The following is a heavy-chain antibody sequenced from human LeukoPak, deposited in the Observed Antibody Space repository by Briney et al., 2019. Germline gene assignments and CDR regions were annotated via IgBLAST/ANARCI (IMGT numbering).Heavy chain of an antibody. CDR1: GFTFSSYA. D-gene: IGHD1-26*01. Sequence: PGGSLRLSCAASGFTFSSYAMSWVRQAPGKGLEWVSAISGSGGSTYYADSVKGRFTISRDNAKNSLYLQMNSLRAEDTALYYCASGSYSPSYFDYWGQGTLVTVSS. CDR3: ASGSYSPSYFDY. V-gene: IGHV3-23*01. J-gene: IGHJ4*02. CDR2: ISGSGGST.